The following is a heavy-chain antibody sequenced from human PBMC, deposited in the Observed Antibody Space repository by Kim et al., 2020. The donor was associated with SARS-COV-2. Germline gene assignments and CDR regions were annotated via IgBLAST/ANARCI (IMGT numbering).Heavy chain of an antibody. V-gene: IGHV3-48*03. D-gene: IGHD3-3*01. J-gene: IGHJ4*02. Sequence: GGSLRLSCAASGFTFSNYEMNWVRQAPGKGLEWVSYISSSGSTIYYADSVKGRFTISRDNAKNSLYLQMNSLRAEDTAVYYCASYWYYDFWSSASPRLYWARGTLVTVSS. CDR1: GFTFSNYE. CDR2: ISSSGSTI. CDR3: ASYWYYDFWSSASPRLY.